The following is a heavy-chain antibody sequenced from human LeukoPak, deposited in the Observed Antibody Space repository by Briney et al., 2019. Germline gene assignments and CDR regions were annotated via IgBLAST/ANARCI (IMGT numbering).Heavy chain of an antibody. D-gene: IGHD3-3*01. Sequence: PSETLSLTCTVSGVSISSYWWSWIRQPPGKGLEWIGYVYYSGSAHYNPSLKSRVTISVDTSKSQFSLKMSSVTAADTAVYYCASAIFVENAFDIWGQGTMVTVSS. CDR1: GVSISSYW. CDR2: VYYSGSA. CDR3: ASAIFVENAFDI. V-gene: IGHV4-59*01. J-gene: IGHJ3*02.